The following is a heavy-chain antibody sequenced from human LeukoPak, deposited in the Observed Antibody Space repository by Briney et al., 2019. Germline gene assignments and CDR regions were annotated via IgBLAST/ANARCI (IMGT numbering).Heavy chain of an antibody. CDR3: AKEGETGQYGSGSYFRFDY. J-gene: IGHJ4*02. CDR2: ISGSGDST. Sequence: PGGSLRLSCEASGFTFRTYAMSWVRQAPGKGLEWVSAISGSGDSTYHADSVKGRFTISRDNSKNTLYLQMNSLRAEDTAIYYRAKEGETGQYGSGSYFRFDYWGQGTLVTVSS. D-gene: IGHD3-10*01. V-gene: IGHV3-23*01. CDR1: GFTFRTYA.